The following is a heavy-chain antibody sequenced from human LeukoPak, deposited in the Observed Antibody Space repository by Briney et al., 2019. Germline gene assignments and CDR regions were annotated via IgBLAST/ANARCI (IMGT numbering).Heavy chain of an antibody. D-gene: IGHD2-15*01. CDR3: ARGVVAATPEGWYFDL. Sequence: SETLSLTCTVSGGSISSYYWSWIRQPPGKGLEWIGYIYYSGSTNYNPSLKSRVTISVDTSKNQFSLKLSSVTAADTAVYYCARGVVAATPEGWYFDLWGRGTLVTVSS. CDR2: IYYSGST. V-gene: IGHV4-59*08. J-gene: IGHJ2*01. CDR1: GGSISSYY.